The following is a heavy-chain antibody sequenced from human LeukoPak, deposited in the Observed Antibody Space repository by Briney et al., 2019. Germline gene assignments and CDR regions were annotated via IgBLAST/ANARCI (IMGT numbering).Heavy chain of an antibody. CDR3: ARDWALYYYDSSGSNWYFDL. CDR1: GYTFTTYN. Sequence: GASVKVSCKASGYTFTTYNINWVRQAPGQGLEWMGWISGYNGNTNYAQKLQGRVTMTTDTSTSTAYMELRSLRSDDTAVYYCARDWALYYYDSSGSNWYFDLWGRGTLVTVSS. V-gene: IGHV1-18*01. D-gene: IGHD3-22*01. J-gene: IGHJ2*01. CDR2: ISGYNGNT.